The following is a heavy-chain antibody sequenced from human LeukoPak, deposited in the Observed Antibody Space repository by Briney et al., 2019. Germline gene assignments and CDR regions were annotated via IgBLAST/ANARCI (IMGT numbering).Heavy chain of an antibody. CDR2: IYYSGST. D-gene: IGHD6-19*01. CDR3: ARAYTSEYSSGWIYYYYYMDV. CDR1: GGSISSSSYY. V-gene: IGHV4-39*07. J-gene: IGHJ6*03. Sequence: SETLSLTCTVSGGSISSSSYYWGWIRQPPGKGLEWIGSIYYSGSTYYNPSLKSRVTISVDTSKNQFSLKLSSVTAADTAVYYCARAYTSEYSSGWIYYYYYMDVWGKGTTVTVSS.